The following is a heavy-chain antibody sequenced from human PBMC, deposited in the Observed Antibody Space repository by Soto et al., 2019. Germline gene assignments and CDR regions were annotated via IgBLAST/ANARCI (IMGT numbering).Heavy chain of an antibody. CDR1: GFTFITYA. V-gene: IGHV3-23*01. Sequence: GGYLRLSCAASGFTFITYAMSWVRQAPGKGLEWVSGISGSGGNTNHADSVKGRFSISRDNSKNMVYLQMNSLRAEDTAVYYCACLAWFGDPVPPFDCWGQGTVVTVSS. CDR3: ACLAWFGDPVPPFDC. D-gene: IGHD3-10*01. J-gene: IGHJ4*02. CDR2: ISGSGGNT.